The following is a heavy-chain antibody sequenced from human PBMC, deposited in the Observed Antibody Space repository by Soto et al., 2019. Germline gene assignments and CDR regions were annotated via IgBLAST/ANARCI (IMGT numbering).Heavy chain of an antibody. V-gene: IGHV4-59*01. CDR2: VYYSGST. Sequence: SETLSLTCTVSGGSISSDYWSWIRQPPGKGLEWIGYVYYSGSTNYNPSLKSRVTISVHTSKNQFSLKLSSVTAADTAVYYCAREYTSSWYYFDYWVQGTLVTVSS. CDR1: GGSISSDY. J-gene: IGHJ4*02. CDR3: AREYTSSWYYFDY. D-gene: IGHD6-13*01.